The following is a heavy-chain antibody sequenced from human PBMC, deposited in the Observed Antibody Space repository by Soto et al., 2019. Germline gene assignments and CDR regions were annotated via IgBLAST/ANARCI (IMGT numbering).Heavy chain of an antibody. D-gene: IGHD3-3*01. CDR3: ARGGGVGVAGSAAFDM. CDR1: GYPVTAYY. CDR2: INPATGAA. Sequence: QLHLVQSGAVVKKPGASVTVSCSASGYPVTAYYMHWVRQAPGRGLEWMGGINPATGAAKYTQTFQGRSTMTRDTSTRTVFMELSGLTSEDTAVFYWARGGGVGVAGSAAFDMWGQGTLVTVSS. V-gene: IGHV1-2*02. J-gene: IGHJ3*02.